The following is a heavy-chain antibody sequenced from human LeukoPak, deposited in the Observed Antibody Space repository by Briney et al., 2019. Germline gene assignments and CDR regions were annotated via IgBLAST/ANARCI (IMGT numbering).Heavy chain of an antibody. CDR3: TRLHLG. Sequence: GGSLRLSCAASGFTFSGSAMYWVRQASGKGLGWVGHIRSKTNSYATIYAASVKGRFTISRDDSKNTAYLQMNSLKTEDTAVYYCTRLHLGWGQGTLVTVSS. V-gene: IGHV3-73*01. CDR1: GFTFSGSA. D-gene: IGHD1-26*01. CDR2: IRSKTNSYAT. J-gene: IGHJ4*02.